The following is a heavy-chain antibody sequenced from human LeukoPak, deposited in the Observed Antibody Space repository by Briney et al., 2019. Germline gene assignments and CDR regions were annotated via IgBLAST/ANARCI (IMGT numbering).Heavy chain of an antibody. CDR3: AKDTYYYDSSGSRHDAFDI. J-gene: IGHJ3*02. CDR2: ISGSGGST. D-gene: IGHD3-22*01. CDR1: GFTFSSYA. V-gene: IGHV3-23*01. Sequence: GGSLRLSCAASGFTFSSYAMSWLRQAPGKGLEWVSAISGSGGSTYYADSVKGRFTISRDNSKNTLYLQMNSLRAEDTAVYYCAKDTYYYDSSGSRHDAFDIWGQGTMVTVSS.